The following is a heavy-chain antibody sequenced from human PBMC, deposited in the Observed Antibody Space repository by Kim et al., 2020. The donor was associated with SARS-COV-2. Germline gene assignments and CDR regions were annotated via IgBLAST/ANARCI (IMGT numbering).Heavy chain of an antibody. V-gene: IGHV3-21*01. J-gene: IGHJ4*02. CDR1: GFTFSSYS. CDR3: ARDRGGIAAAGAFNY. D-gene: IGHD6-13*01. CDR2: ISSSSSYI. Sequence: GGSLRLSCAASGFTFSSYSMNWVRQAPGKGLEWVSSISSSSSYIYYADSVKGRFTISRDNAKNSLYLQMNSLRAEDTAVYYCARDRGGIAAAGAFNYWGQGTLVTVSS.